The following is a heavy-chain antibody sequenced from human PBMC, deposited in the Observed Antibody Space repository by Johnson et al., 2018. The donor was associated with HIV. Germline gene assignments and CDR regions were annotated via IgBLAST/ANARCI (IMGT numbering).Heavy chain of an antibody. CDR3: AKDSRPQTFDI. J-gene: IGHJ3*02. V-gene: IGHV3-30*04. Sequence: QVQLVESGGGVVQPGRSLSLSCAASGFTFSSYAMNWVRQAPGKGLEWVAVISYDGSDKYYADSVKGRFTISRDSSKNTLYLQMNSIRAEDMAVYYCAKDSRPQTFDIWGQGTMVTVSS. CDR1: GFTFSSYA. CDR2: ISYDGSDK.